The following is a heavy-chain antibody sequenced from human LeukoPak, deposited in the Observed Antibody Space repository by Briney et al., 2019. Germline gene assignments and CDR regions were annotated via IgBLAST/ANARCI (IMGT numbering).Heavy chain of an antibody. D-gene: IGHD2-21*01. CDR1: GFTLRSYA. Sequence: GGSLRLSCSASGFTLRSYAMGWVRQAPGKGLEWVSAISDTGDKTYYADSVKGRFTISRDNSKNTLYLHMNSLRVEDTAVYYCAKDPETYSSRWFDSWGQGTLVTVSS. J-gene: IGHJ5*01. CDR3: AKDPETYSSRWFDS. CDR2: ISDTGDKT. V-gene: IGHV3-23*01.